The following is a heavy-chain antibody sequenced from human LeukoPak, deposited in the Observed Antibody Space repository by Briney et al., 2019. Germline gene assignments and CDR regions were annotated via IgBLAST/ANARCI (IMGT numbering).Heavy chain of an antibody. D-gene: IGHD6-13*01. CDR3: TRYRGSSWPKVDY. J-gene: IGHJ4*02. Sequence: ASVKVSCKASGYTFTGYYMHWARQAPGQGLEWMGRINPNSGGTNYAQKFQGRVTMTRDTSISTAYMELSRLRSDDTAVYYCTRYRGSSWPKVDYWGQGTLVTVSS. CDR2: INPNSGGT. V-gene: IGHV1-2*06. CDR1: GYTFTGYY.